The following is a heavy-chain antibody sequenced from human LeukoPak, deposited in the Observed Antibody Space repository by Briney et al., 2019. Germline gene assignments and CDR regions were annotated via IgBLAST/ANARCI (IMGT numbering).Heavy chain of an antibody. J-gene: IGHJ4*02. CDR3: ARAPTILWWDYYFDY. CDR1: GYTFTGYY. CDR2: INPNSGGT. V-gene: IGHV1-2*02. D-gene: IGHD2-21*01. Sequence: GASVKVSCKASGYTFTGYYMHWVRQAPGQGLEWMGWINPNSGGTNYAQKFQGRVTMTRDTSISTAYMELRSLRSDDTAVYYCARAPTILWWDYYFDYWGQGTLVTVSS.